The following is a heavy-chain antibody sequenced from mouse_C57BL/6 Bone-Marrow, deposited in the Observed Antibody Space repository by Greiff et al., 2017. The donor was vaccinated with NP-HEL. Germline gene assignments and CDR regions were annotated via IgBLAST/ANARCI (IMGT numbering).Heavy chain of an antibody. D-gene: IGHD1-1*01. CDR1: GYTFTSYT. Sequence: QVQLQQSGAELARPGASVKMSCKASGYTFTSYTMHWVKQRPGQGLEWIGYINPSSGYTKYNQKFKDKATLTADKSSSTAYMQLSSLTSEDSAVYYCASGYYYGSNTRTDFDYWGQGTTLTVSS. V-gene: IGHV1-4*01. CDR3: ASGYYYGSNTRTDFDY. J-gene: IGHJ2*01. CDR2: INPSSGYT.